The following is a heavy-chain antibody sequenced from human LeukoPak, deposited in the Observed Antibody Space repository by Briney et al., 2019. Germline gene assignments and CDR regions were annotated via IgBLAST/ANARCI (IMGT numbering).Heavy chain of an antibody. D-gene: IGHD3-10*01. CDR2: IYYSGST. CDR1: GGSISSSSYY. Sequence: SETLSLTCTVSGGSISSSSYYWGWIRQPPGKGLEWIGSIYYSGSTYYNPSLKSRVTTSVDTSKNQFSLKLSSVTAADTAVYYCTLLWFGEQDVWGKGTTVTVSS. V-gene: IGHV4-39*07. CDR3: TLLWFGEQDV. J-gene: IGHJ6*04.